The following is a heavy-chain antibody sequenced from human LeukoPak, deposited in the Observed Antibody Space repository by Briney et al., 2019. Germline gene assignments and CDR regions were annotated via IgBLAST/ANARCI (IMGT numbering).Heavy chain of an antibody. Sequence: SETLSLTCAVYGGSFSGYYWSWIRQPPGKGLEWIGYIYYSGSTNYNPSLKSRVTISVDTSKNRFSLKLSSVTAADTAVYYCARNTADYDFWSGYYYYGMDIWGQGTTVTVSS. CDR2: IYYSGST. CDR3: ARNTADYDFWSGYYYYGMDI. CDR1: GGSFSGYY. V-gene: IGHV4-59*01. D-gene: IGHD3-3*01. J-gene: IGHJ6*02.